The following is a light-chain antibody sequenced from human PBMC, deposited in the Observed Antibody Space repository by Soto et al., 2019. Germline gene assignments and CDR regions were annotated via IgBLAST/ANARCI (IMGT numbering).Light chain of an antibody. CDR2: DAS. V-gene: IGKV1-5*01. CDR3: QQYDNYPLT. J-gene: IGKJ4*01. CDR1: QSIGSW. Sequence: DIQMTQSPSTLSASVGARATITCRASQSIGSWLAWYQQKPGTAPKLLIYDASTLESGVPSRFSGSGSGTEFTLTISSLQPDDFATYYCQQYDNYPLTVGGGTKVDIK.